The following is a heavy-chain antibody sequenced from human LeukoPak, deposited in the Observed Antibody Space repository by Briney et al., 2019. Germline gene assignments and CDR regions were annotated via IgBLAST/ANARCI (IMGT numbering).Heavy chain of an antibody. CDR1: GGSFSGYY. D-gene: IGHD6-19*01. CDR2: INHSGST. CDR3: ASIAVAGGIDY. Sequence: PSETLSLTCAVYGGSFSGYYWSWIRQPPGEGLEWIGEINHSGSTNYNPSLKSRVTISVDTSKNQFSLKLSSVTAADTAVYYCASIAVAGGIDYWGQGTLVTVSS. J-gene: IGHJ4*02. V-gene: IGHV4-34*01.